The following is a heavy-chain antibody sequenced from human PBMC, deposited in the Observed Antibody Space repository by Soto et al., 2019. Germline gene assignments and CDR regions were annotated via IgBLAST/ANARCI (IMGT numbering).Heavy chain of an antibody. CDR1: GGTFSSYA. Sequence: ASVKVSCKASGGTFSSYAISWVRQAPGQGLEWMGGIIPIFGTANYAQKFQGRVTITADESTSTAYMELSSLRSEDTAVYYCARGVYGDYDSGWFAPWGQGTLVTVSS. V-gene: IGHV1-69*13. CDR3: ARGVYGDYDSGWFAP. D-gene: IGHD4-17*01. J-gene: IGHJ5*02. CDR2: IIPIFGTA.